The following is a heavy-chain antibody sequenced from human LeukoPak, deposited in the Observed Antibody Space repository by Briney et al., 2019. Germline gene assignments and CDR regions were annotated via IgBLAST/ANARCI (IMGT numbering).Heavy chain of an antibody. Sequence: AGGSLRLSCAASGFTFSSYAMSWVRQAPGKGLEWVSAISGSGGSTYYADSVKGRFTISRDSSKNTLYLQMNSLRAEDTAVYYCAKDASYDSSGYYFGGDFDYWGQGTLVTVSS. D-gene: IGHD3-22*01. V-gene: IGHV3-23*01. CDR1: GFTFSSYA. CDR3: AKDASYDSSGYYFGGDFDY. CDR2: ISGSGGST. J-gene: IGHJ4*02.